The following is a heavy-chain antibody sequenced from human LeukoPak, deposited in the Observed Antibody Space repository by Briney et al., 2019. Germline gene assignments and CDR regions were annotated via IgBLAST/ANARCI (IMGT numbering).Heavy chain of an antibody. V-gene: IGHV1-69*06. CDR1: GYTFTGYY. CDR2: IIPIFGTA. D-gene: IGHD6-13*01. J-gene: IGHJ1*01. CDR3: ARERGEAYSSSWYTQH. Sequence: GASVKVSCKASGYTFTGYYMHWVRQAPGQGLEWMGRIIPIFGTANYAQKFQGRVTITADKSTSTAYMELSSLRSEDTAVYYCARERGEAYSSSWYTQHWGQGTLVTVSS.